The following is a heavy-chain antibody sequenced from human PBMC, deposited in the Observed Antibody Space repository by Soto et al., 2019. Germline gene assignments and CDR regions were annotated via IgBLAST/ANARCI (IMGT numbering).Heavy chain of an antibody. CDR2: IVVGGGNT. J-gene: IGHJ4*02. CDR3: AADRFYYYDSSGFLFDY. Sequence: SVKVSCKASGFTFTSSAVQWVRQARGQRLEWIGWIVVGGGNTNYAQKFQERVTITRDMSTSTAYMELSSLRSEDTAVYYCAADRFYYYDSSGFLFDYWGQGTLVTVSS. V-gene: IGHV1-58*01. CDR1: GFTFTSSA. D-gene: IGHD3-22*01.